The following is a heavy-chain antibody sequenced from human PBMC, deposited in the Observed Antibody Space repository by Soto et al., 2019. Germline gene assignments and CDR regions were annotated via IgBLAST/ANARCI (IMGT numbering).Heavy chain of an antibody. CDR2: IKQDGSEK. CDR1: GFTFSSYW. J-gene: IGHJ4*02. D-gene: IGHD3-22*01. CDR3: ARFGSDDSSGYYLLFDY. Sequence: PGGSLRLSCAASGFTFSSYWMSWVRQAPGKGLEWVANIKQDGSEKYYVDSVKGRFTISRDNAKNSLYLQMNSLRAEDTAVYYCARFGSDDSSGYYLLFDYWGQGTLVTVSS. V-gene: IGHV3-7*05.